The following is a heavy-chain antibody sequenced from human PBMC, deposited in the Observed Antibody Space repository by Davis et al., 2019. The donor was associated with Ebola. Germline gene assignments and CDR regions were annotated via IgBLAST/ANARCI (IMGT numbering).Heavy chain of an antibody. D-gene: IGHD6-25*01. CDR3: AAATQKYYYYGMDV. J-gene: IGHJ6*02. CDR1: GFSLSTSGVG. CDR2: IYWDDDK. V-gene: IGHV2-5*02. Sequence: SGPTLVKPTQTLTLTCTFSGFSLSTSGVGVGWIRQPPGKALEWLALIYWDDDKRYSPSLKSRLTITKDTSKNQVVLTMTNMDPVDTATYYCAAATQKYYYYGMDVWGQGTTVTVSS.